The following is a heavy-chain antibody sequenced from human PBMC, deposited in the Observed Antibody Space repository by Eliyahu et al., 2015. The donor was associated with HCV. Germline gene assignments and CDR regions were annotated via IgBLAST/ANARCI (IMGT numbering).Heavy chain of an antibody. J-gene: IGHJ4*02. CDR3: ARFWYYDILTGSRTFDY. CDR1: GFTFSDYY. Sequence: QVQLVESGGGLVKPGGSLRLSCAASGFTFSDYYMSWIRQAPGKGLECVSYISSSSSYXNYADSVKGRFTISRDNAKNSLYLQMNSLRAEDTAVYYCARFWYYDILTGSRTFDYWGQGTLVTVSS. V-gene: IGHV3-11*06. D-gene: IGHD3-9*01. CDR2: ISSSSSYX.